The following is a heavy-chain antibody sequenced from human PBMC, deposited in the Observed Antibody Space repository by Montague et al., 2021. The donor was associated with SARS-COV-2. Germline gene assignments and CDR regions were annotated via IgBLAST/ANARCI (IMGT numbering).Heavy chain of an antibody. V-gene: IGHV4-34*01. Sequence: SETLSLTCAVYGGPFSGYYWNWIRQPSGKGLEWIGEINHGGSTNYNPSLKSRLTISTDPSKSQFSLKLTSVAAADTAVYYCARLRDGVVPSPILGVGPYYSYYFMDVWGKGTTVTVSS. CDR1: GGPFSGYY. D-gene: IGHD3-10*01. J-gene: IGHJ6*03. CDR2: INHGGST. CDR3: ARLRDGVVPSPILGVGPYYSYYFMDV.